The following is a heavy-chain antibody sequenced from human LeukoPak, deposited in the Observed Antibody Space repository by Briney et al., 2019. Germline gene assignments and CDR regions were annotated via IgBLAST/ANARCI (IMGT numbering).Heavy chain of an antibody. CDR3: ARGVLWFGELWIDY. D-gene: IGHD3-10*01. V-gene: IGHV7-4-1*02. J-gene: IGHJ4*02. CDR1: GYTFTSYA. Sequence: ASVKVSCKASGYTFTSYAMNWVRQAPGQGLEWMGWINTNTGNPTYAQGFTGRFVFSLDTSVSTAYLQISSLKAEDTAVYYCARGVLWFGELWIDYWGQGTLVTVSS. CDR2: INTNTGNP.